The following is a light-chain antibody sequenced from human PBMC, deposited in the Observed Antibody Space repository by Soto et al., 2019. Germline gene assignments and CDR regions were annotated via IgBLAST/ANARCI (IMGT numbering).Light chain of an antibody. Sequence: QSALTQPASVSGSPGQSITISCTGTSSDVGGYKYVSWYHQHSGKAPKLMIYEVSNRPSGVSNRFSGSKSGNTASLTISGLQAEDEADYYCSSYTSSSTVVFGGGTKVTVL. CDR3: SSYTSSSTVV. CDR1: SSDVGGYKY. J-gene: IGLJ2*01. CDR2: EVS. V-gene: IGLV2-14*01.